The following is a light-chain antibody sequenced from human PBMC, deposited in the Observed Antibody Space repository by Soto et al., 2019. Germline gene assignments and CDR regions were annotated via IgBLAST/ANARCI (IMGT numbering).Light chain of an antibody. CDR3: AAWDDSLNGVV. V-gene: IGLV1-44*01. J-gene: IGLJ2*01. CDR2: RNN. Sequence: QSVLTQPPSASGTPGQRVTISCSGSSSNIGSNTVNWYQQLPGTAPKLLIYRNNQRPSGVPDRFSGSKSGTSASLAISGLQSEDEADHYCAAWDDSLNGVVFGGGTKLTVL. CDR1: SSNIGSNT.